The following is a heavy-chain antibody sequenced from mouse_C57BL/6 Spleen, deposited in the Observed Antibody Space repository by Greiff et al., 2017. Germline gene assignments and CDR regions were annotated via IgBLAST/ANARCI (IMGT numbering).Heavy chain of an antibody. V-gene: IGHV5-6*01. CDR3: AIYDYDYYGDVSPFAY. Sequence: EVKLVESGGDLVKPGGSLKLSCAASGFTFSSYGMSWVRQTPDKRLEWVATISSGGSYTYYPDSVKGRFTISRDNAKNTLYLQMSSLKSDDTAMDYCAIYDYDYYGDVSPFAYWGQGTLVTVSA. CDR2: ISSGGSYT. CDR1: GFTFSSYG. J-gene: IGHJ3*01. D-gene: IGHD2-4*01.